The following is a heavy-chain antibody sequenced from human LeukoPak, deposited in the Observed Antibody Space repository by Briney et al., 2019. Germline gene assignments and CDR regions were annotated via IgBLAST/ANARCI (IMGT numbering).Heavy chain of an antibody. Sequence: SETLSLTCAVSGGSFSGYYWSWIRQPPGKGLEWIGEINHSGSTNYNPSLKSRVTISVDTSKNQFSLKLSSVTAADTAVYYCARRRYSSSSDRFYYYYYYMDVWGKGTTVTVSS. V-gene: IGHV4-34*01. CDR2: INHSGST. J-gene: IGHJ6*03. D-gene: IGHD6-6*01. CDR3: ARRRYSSSSDRFYYYYYYMDV. CDR1: GGSFSGYY.